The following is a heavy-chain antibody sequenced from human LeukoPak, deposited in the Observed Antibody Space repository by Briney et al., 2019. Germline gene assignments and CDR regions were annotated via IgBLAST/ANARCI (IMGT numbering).Heavy chain of an antibody. D-gene: IGHD5-24*01. CDR2: ISPSGGST. V-gene: IGHV1-46*01. Sequence: ASVKVSCKAFVYTFTSNYMHWVRQAPGQGAAWMGVISPSGGSTTYAQKFQGRVTLTRNMSTSTDYLELSSLRSEDTAVYYCARDNSVRDEAWWFNPWGQGTLVTVSS. J-gene: IGHJ5*02. CDR3: ARDNSVRDEAWWFNP. CDR1: VYTFTSNY.